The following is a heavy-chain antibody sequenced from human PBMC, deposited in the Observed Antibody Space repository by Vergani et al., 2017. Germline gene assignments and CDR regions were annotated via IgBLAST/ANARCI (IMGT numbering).Heavy chain of an antibody. J-gene: IGHJ5*02. CDR2: TWYDGNNK. CDR1: GFTFNQYG. CDR3: ARDLRLLYNRFDP. V-gene: IGHV3-33*01. D-gene: IGHD1-14*01. Sequence: QVQLVESGGVVVQPGRSLRLSCAASGFTFNQYGMHWVRQAPGNGLGWVAVTWYDGNNKQYADSLTGRFTISRDNSTSTMYLQMNSLRDEDTGAYYCARDLRLLYNRFDPWGQGTLVTVSS.